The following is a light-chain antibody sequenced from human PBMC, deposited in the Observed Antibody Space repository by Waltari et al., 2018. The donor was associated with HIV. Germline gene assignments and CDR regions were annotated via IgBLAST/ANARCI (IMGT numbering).Light chain of an antibody. CDR2: ETE. Sequence: QVVVTQEPSLSVSPGVTVTVTCASVTGSVSRNHYTHWIQLKPGQAPGTLIYETEKRHPWTAGRFAGSLIGGRAALMLAGALTDDEADYYCLLSYSGVRVFGGGTRLTV. CDR3: LLSYSGVRV. CDR1: TGSVSRNHY. J-gene: IGLJ3*02. V-gene: IGLV7-46*01.